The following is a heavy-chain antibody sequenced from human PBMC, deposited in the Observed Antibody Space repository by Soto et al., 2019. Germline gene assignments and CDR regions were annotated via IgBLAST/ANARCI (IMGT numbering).Heavy chain of an antibody. CDR2: ISYRTHNYAT. D-gene: IGHD3-3*02. J-gene: IGHJ4*02. CDR1: GFTLSGSF. V-gene: IGHV3-73*02. Sequence: EVQLVESGGGLVQPGGSMKLTCAASGFTLSGSFIHWVRQASGKGLEWVGRISYRTHNYATAYGTSVQGRFTVSRDDSLNSEYQQMTGLKTEDSAVYFCAGLMATFFDRFDYWGRGILVTVSS. CDR3: AGLMATFFDRFDY.